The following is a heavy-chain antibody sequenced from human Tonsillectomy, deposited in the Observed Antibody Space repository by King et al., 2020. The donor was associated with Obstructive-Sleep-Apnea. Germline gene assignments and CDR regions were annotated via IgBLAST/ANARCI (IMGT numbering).Heavy chain of an antibody. D-gene: IGHD3-10*01. CDR1: GFTFDDYA. V-gene: IGHV3-9*01. CDR3: AKGRGVYWASFDY. CDR2: ISWNSGSI. Sequence: GQLVQSVGGLVHPGRSLRLSCAASGFTFDDYAMHWVRQAPGKGLEWVSGISWNSGSIGYADSVKGRFTISRDNAKNSLYLQMNSLRAEDTALYYCAKGRGVYWASFDYWGQGTLVTVSS. J-gene: IGHJ4*02.